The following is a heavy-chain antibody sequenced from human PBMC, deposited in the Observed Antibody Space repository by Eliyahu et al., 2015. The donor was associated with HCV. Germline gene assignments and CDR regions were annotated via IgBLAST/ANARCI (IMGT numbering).Heavy chain of an antibody. Sequence: QVQLVESGGGVVQPGRSLRLSCXASGFTFSSYGMHWVRQAPGKGLXWVAVIXYDGSNKYYADSVKGRFTISRDNSKNTLYLQMNSLRAEDTAVYYCASQAVYSSGTGAWGQGTLVTVSS. CDR2: IXYDGSNK. V-gene: IGHV3-33*01. CDR3: ASQAVYSSGTGA. J-gene: IGHJ4*02. D-gene: IGHD6-19*01. CDR1: GFTFSSYG.